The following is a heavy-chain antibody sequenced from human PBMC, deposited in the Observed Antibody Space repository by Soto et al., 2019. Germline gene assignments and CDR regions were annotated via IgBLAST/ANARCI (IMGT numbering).Heavy chain of an antibody. CDR1: GYTFTGYY. J-gene: IGHJ6*02. D-gene: IGHD4-4*01. CDR3: ARVTVRYYGMDV. CDR2: INPNSGGT. Sequence: ASVKVSCKASGYTFTGYYMHWVRQAPGQGLEWMGWINPNSGGTNHAQKFQGRVTMTRDTSISTAYMELSRLRSDDTAVYYCARVTVRYYGMDVWGQGTTVTVSS. V-gene: IGHV1-2*02.